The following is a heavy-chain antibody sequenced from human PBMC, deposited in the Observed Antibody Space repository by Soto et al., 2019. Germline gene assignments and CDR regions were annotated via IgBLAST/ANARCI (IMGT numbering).Heavy chain of an antibody. CDR2: ISSGSTTT. CDR1: GFNFTDFA. J-gene: IGHJ4*02. D-gene: IGHD6-6*01. Sequence: WGSLRLPRAASGFNFTDFAINRVRQAPGKGLELVAYISSGSTTTYYADSVKGRFSISRDKAKSSLYLQMDSLKAEDTDVFYCVKDVGDDSSGSPVWGQGTPVTVSS. CDR3: VKDVGDDSSGSPV. V-gene: IGHV3-48*01.